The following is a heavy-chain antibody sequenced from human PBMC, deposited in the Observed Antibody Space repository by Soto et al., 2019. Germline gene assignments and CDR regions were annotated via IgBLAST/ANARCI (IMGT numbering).Heavy chain of an antibody. V-gene: IGHV3-23*01. CDR1: RFTFRTYA. Sequence: GGSLRLSCTASRFTFRTYAMTWVRQAPGKGLEWVSTISANGGATYYADSVRGRFTVSRYNSNDTLYLQMSSLRAEDTAVYYCAKYFRLVLRGEDSWGQGTLVTVSS. CDR3: AKYFRLVLRGEDS. D-gene: IGHD2-15*01. J-gene: IGHJ4*02. CDR2: ISANGGAT.